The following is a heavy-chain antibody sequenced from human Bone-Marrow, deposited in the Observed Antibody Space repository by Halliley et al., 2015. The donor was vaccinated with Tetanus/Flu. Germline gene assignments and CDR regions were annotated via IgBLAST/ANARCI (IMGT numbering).Heavy chain of an antibody. J-gene: IGHJ6*02. Sequence: GEITHSGSTDFNPSLRGRVSLPCDPSKTQFSLKLTSWTSADTAVYCCARWRGLRHGRGVYGMDVWGQGTSVTVSS. CDR3: ARWRGLRHGRGVYGMDV. V-gene: IGHV4-34*01. CDR2: ITHSGST. D-gene: IGHD3-10*02.